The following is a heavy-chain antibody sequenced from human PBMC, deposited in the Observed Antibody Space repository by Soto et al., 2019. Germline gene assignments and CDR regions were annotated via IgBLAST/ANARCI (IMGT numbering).Heavy chain of an antibody. CDR3: ARDGCSGGSCYYFDY. CDR1: GYTFTSYA. Sequence: ASVKVSCKASGYTFTSYAMHWVRQAPGQRLEWMGWINAGNGNTKYSQKFQGRVTITRDTSASTAYMELSSLRSEGTAVYYCARDGCSGGSCYYFDYWGQGTLVTVSS. D-gene: IGHD2-15*01. V-gene: IGHV1-3*01. J-gene: IGHJ4*02. CDR2: INAGNGNT.